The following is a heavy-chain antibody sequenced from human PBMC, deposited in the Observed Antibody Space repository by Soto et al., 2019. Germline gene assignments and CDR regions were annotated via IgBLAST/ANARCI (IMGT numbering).Heavy chain of an antibody. J-gene: IGHJ4*02. CDR2: IIPIFGTA. CDR1: GGTFSSYA. D-gene: IGHD3-10*01. Sequence: QVQLVQSGAEVKKPGSSVKVSCKSYGGTFSSYAISWVRQAPGQGLEWMGGIIPIFGTANYAQKFQGRVTITADESTSTAYMELSSLRSEDTAVYYCARDGYYGSGRSRFDYWGQGTLVTVSS. CDR3: ARDGYYGSGRSRFDY. V-gene: IGHV1-69*01.